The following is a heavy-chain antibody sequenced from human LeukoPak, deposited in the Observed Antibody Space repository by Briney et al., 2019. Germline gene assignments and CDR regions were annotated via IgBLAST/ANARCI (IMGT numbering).Heavy chain of an antibody. D-gene: IGHD6-19*01. J-gene: IGHJ4*02. Sequence: GGSLRLSCAASGFTFSSYVMSWVRQAPGKGLEWVSAISGSGGSTYYADSVKGRFTISRDNSKNTLYLQMNSLRAEDTAVYYCAKCPYSSGWHHFDYWGQGTLVTVSS. V-gene: IGHV3-23*01. CDR2: ISGSGGST. CDR1: GFTFSSYV. CDR3: AKCPYSSGWHHFDY.